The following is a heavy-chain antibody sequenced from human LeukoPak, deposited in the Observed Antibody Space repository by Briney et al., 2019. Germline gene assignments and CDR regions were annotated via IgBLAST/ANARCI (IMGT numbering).Heavy chain of an antibody. J-gene: IGHJ4*02. Sequence: PGRSLRLSCAASGFTFSSYGMHWVRQAPGKGLEWVAVIWYDGSNKFYADSVKGRFAISRDNSRNTLYLQMNSLSAEDTAVYYCATGITTTTFSYFDYWGQGALVTVSS. CDR3: ATGITTTTFSYFDY. CDR1: GFTFSSYG. V-gene: IGHV3-30*19. D-gene: IGHD1-7*01. CDR2: IWYDGSNK.